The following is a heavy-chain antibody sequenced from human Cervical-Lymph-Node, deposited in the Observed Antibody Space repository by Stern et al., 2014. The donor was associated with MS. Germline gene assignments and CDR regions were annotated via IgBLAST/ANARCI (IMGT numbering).Heavy chain of an antibody. CDR3: ASSVAVAGLIDY. CDR2: IWSDGNNK. CDR1: GFIFSHYG. D-gene: IGHD6-19*01. Sequence: VQLVESGGGVVQPGRSLGLSCTASGFIFSHYGMHWVRQAPGKGLEWVAVIWSDGNNKFYADSVKGRFTISRDNSKNTLYLQMNSLRADDTAVYYCASSVAVAGLIDYWGQGTLVTVSS. V-gene: IGHV3-33*01. J-gene: IGHJ4*02.